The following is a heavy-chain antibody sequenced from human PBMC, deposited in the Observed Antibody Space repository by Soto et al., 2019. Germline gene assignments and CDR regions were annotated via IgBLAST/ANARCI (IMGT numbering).Heavy chain of an antibody. J-gene: IGHJ4*02. CDR2: ISSSSSYI. Sequence: APGKGLEWVSRISSSSSYIYYADSVKGRFTISRDNAKNSLYLQMNSLRAEDTAVYYCARDSDSSYYFAYWGQGTLVTVIS. V-gene: IGHV3-21*01. D-gene: IGHD3-10*01. CDR3: ARDSDSSYYFAY.